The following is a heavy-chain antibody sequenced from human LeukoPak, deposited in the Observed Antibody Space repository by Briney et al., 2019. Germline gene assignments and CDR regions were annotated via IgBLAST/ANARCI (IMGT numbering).Heavy chain of an antibody. Sequence: PSETLSLTCTVSGGSISSSSYYWGWIRQPPGKGLEWIGSIYYSGSTYYNPSLKSRVTISVDTSKNQFPLKLSSVTAADTAVYYCAKGYYDFWSGYYNWFDPWGQGTLVTVSS. V-gene: IGHV4-39*01. CDR1: GGSISSSSYY. CDR2: IYYSGST. D-gene: IGHD3-3*01. CDR3: AKGYYDFWSGYYNWFDP. J-gene: IGHJ5*02.